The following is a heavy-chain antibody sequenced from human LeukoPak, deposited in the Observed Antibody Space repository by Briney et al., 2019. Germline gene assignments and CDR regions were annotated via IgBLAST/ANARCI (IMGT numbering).Heavy chain of an antibody. CDR2: IKEDGSEK. D-gene: IGHD2-2*01. Sequence: GGSLRLSYAASGLTFNKHWMIWVRQAPGKGLEWVANIKEDGSEKYYVDSVKGRFTVSRDNAQHSLYLQMNSLRAEDTGVYYCVKYAMDVWGQGTTVTVSS. CDR1: GLTFNKHW. CDR3: VKYAMDV. J-gene: IGHJ6*02. V-gene: IGHV3-7*01.